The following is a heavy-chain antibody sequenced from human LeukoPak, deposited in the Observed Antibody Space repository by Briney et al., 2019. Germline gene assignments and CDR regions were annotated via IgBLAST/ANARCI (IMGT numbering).Heavy chain of an antibody. V-gene: IGHV3-23*01. Sequence: GGSLRLSCAASGFSFSNYAMSWVRQAPARGPEWVSSIRGGGKTFYADSVKGRFTLSRDDSRNTVYLQLNNLRVEDTAIYYCAKAHWVSNADAVWWGQGTQVTVSS. CDR1: GFSFSNYA. CDR3: AKAHWVSNADAVW. CDR2: IRGGGKT. D-gene: IGHD1-1*01. J-gene: IGHJ4*02.